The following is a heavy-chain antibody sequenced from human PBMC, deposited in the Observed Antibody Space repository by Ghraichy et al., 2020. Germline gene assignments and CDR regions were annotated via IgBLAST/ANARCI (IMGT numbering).Heavy chain of an antibody. J-gene: IGHJ4*02. Sequence: GESLNISCKGSGYSFTSYWIGWVRHMPGKGLGWVGIIYPGDSDTRYSPSFQGQVTISADKSVSTAYLQWSSLKASDTARYYCARRVYNYEYFDFWGQGTLVTVSS. CDR2: IYPGDSDT. CDR3: ARRVYNYEYFDF. CDR1: GYSFTSYW. V-gene: IGHV5-51*01. D-gene: IGHD5-18*01.